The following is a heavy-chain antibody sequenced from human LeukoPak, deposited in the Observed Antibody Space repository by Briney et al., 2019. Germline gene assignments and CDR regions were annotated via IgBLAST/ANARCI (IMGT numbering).Heavy chain of an antibody. CDR2: ISSSGSTI. V-gene: IGHV3-11*01. CDR3: ARWGSIVAATFFDY. D-gene: IGHD1-26*01. J-gene: IGHJ4*02. CDR1: GFTFSDYH. Sequence: GGSLRLSCAASGFTFSDYHMSWIRQAPGKGLEWVSYISSSGSTIYYADSVKGRFTISRDNAKNSLYLQMNSLRAEDTAVYYCARWGSIVAATFFDYWGQGTLVTVSS.